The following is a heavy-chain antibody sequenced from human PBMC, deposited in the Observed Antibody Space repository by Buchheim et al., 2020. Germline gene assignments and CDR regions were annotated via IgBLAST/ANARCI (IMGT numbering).Heavy chain of an antibody. Sequence: EVQLVESGGGLVQPGGSLRLSCAASGFTFSSYWMGWVRQAPGKGLEWVANIKQDGSEKYYVDSVKGRFTISRDNAKNSLYLQMNSLRAEDTAVYYCARELGPITMVRGVIDYWGQGTL. CDR2: IKQDGSEK. J-gene: IGHJ4*02. V-gene: IGHV3-7*01. D-gene: IGHD3-10*01. CDR3: ARELGPITMVRGVIDY. CDR1: GFTFSSYW.